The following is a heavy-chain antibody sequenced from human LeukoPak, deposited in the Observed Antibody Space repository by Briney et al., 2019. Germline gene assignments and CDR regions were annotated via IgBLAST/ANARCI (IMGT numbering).Heavy chain of an antibody. CDR3: ARGAPPQN. CDR2: VYYTGAS. Sequence: PSETLSLTCTVSGGSISSSSYYWGWIRQPPGKGLEWIGSVYYTGASYYNPSLKSRVTMSIDTSKNHFSLNLTSVTAADTAVYYCARGAPPQNWGQGALVTVSS. CDR1: GGSISSSSYY. V-gene: IGHV4-39*07. J-gene: IGHJ4*02.